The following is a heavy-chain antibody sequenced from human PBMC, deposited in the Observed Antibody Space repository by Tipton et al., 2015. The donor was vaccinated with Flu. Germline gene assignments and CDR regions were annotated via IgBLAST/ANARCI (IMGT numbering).Heavy chain of an antibody. CDR2: INHGGST. V-gene: IGHV4-34*01. D-gene: IGHD2-8*01. CDR3: ARMRARDCTLGVCYLWWFDL. CDR1: GGSFSGYY. Sequence: TLSLTCAVNGGSFSGYYWSWIRQPPGKGLEWIGEINHGGSTHYKTSLKSRVTMSVDTSKNHFSLKLTSVTAADTAMYYCARMRARDCTLGVCYLWWFDLWGRGTLVTVSA. J-gene: IGHJ2*01.